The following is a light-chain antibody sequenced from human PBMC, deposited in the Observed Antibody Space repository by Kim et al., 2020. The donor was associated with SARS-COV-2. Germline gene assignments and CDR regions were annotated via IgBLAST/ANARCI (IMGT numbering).Light chain of an antibody. CDR2: DNN. CDR1: SSNMVNNY. Sequence: GQKVTISCSGSSSNMVNNYVSWYQQFPGTAPKLLIYDNNKRTSGIPDRFSGSKSGTSATLGITGLQTGDEADYYCGTWDTSLSAQVFGGGTQLTVL. V-gene: IGLV1-51*01. CDR3: GTWDTSLSAQV. J-gene: IGLJ2*01.